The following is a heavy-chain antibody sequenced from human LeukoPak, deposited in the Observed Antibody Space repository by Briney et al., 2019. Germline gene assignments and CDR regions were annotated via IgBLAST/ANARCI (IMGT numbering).Heavy chain of an antibody. CDR2: INQGGSEK. Sequence: GGSLRLSCAASGFTFSNYWMSWLRQTPGKGLEWVANINQGGSEKYSVDSVKGRFTISRDNAKNSLYLQMNSLRAEDTGVYYCARDRVGASTRWGQGTLLTVSS. CDR1: GFTFSNYW. CDR3: ARDRVGASTR. D-gene: IGHD1-26*01. V-gene: IGHV3-7*01. J-gene: IGHJ4*02.